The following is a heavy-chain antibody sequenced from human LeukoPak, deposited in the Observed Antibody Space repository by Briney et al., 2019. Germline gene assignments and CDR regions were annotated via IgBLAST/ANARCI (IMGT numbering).Heavy chain of an antibody. CDR3: ARGNYDSRGYSNAFDI. V-gene: IGHV4-59*01. Sequence: TASGTLSLTCTVSGASISSSYWSWIRQPPGKRLEWIGFIYYSGSTNSNPSLKSRVTISADTSKNQFSLKLSSVTAADTAVYYCARGNYDSRGYSNAFDIWGQGAMVTVSS. CDR1: GASISSSY. D-gene: IGHD3-22*01. J-gene: IGHJ3*02. CDR2: IYYSGST.